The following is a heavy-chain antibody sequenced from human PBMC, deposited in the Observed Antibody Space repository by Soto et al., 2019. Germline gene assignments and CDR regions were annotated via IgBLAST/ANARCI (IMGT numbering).Heavy chain of an antibody. CDR1: GYTFTSYA. CDR3: AKAFDASGYTYERAFDY. V-gene: IGHV1-3*01. Sequence: ASVKVYCKTAGYTFTSYAMHWVRHTPGERVEWMGWINAGNGNTKYSQKFQGRVTITRDTSASTAYMDLQLNGLRAEDTALYYCAKAFDASGYTYERAFDYWGQGTLVTVSS. D-gene: IGHD3-22*01. J-gene: IGHJ4*02. CDR2: INAGNGNT.